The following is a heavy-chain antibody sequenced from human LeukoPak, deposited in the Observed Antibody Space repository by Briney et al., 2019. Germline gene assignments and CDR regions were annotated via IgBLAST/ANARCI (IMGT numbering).Heavy chain of an antibody. CDR2: INHSGST. Sequence: SETLSLTCAVSGGSFSGYYWSWIRQPPGKGLEWIVEINHSGSTNYNPSLKSRVTISVDTSKNQFSLKLSSVTAADTAVYYCARARGYSYGYGGWFDPWGQGTLVTVSS. V-gene: IGHV4-34*01. D-gene: IGHD5-18*01. J-gene: IGHJ5*02. CDR3: ARARGYSYGYGGWFDP. CDR1: GGSFSGYY.